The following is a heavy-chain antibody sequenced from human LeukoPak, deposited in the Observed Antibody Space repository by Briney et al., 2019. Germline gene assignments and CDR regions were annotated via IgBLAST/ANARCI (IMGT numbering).Heavy chain of an antibody. CDR1: GFTFSAYT. V-gene: IGHV3-30*04. D-gene: IGHD7-27*01. CDR2: ILYDGSNK. CDR3: AKDGGLWVSAHWGDS. J-gene: IGHJ4*02. Sequence: GGSLRLSCAASGFTFSAYTLHWVRQAPGKGLEWVAAILYDGSNKYYADSVKGRFTISRDNSKNTLYMQMNSLRAEDTAVYYCAKDGGLWVSAHWGDSWGRGTLVTVSS.